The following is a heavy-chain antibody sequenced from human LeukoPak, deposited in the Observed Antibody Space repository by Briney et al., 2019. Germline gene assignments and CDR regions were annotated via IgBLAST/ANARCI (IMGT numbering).Heavy chain of an antibody. CDR1: GGSISSYY. CDR3: ARLNSAWFDP. Sequence: SETLSLTCTVSGGSISSYYWSWIRQPPGKGLEWIGYIYYSGSTNYNPPLKSRVTISVDTSKNQFSLKLSSVTAADTAVYYCARLNSAWFDPWGQGTLVTVSS. CDR2: IYYSGST. V-gene: IGHV4-59*08. J-gene: IGHJ5*02.